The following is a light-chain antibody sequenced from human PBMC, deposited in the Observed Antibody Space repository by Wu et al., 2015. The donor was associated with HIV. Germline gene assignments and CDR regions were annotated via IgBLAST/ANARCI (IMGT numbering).Light chain of an antibody. CDR2: GAS. CDR3: QQSRT. Sequence: EIVMTQSPATLSVSPGERATLSRRASQSVSSNLAWYQQKPGQAPRLLIYGASTRATGIPARFSGSGSETEFTLTISSLQSEDFAVYYCQQSRTFGGGTKVEIK. J-gene: IGKJ4*01. V-gene: IGKV3-15*01. CDR1: QSVSSN.